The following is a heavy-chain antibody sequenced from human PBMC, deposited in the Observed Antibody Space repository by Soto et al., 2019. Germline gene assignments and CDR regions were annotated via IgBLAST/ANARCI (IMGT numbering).Heavy chain of an antibody. J-gene: IGHJ4*02. CDR3: ATLPPRIVVVVLPIPS. Sequence: QVQLQQSGPRLARPSGTLSLTCVVSGGSISSTNWWTWVRQTPGKGLEWIGEVYHTGSTKYNPSLKNRVTISLDKSNNQFSLYLKSVTAADTAVYYCATLPPRIVVVVLPIPSWGQGTLVTVSS. D-gene: IGHD2-15*01. V-gene: IGHV4-4*02. CDR1: GGSISSTNW. CDR2: VYHTGST.